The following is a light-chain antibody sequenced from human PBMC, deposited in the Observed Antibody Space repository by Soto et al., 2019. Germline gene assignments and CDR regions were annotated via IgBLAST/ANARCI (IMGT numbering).Light chain of an antibody. CDR2: SAS. CDR3: MQTLQPPGT. J-gene: IGKJ1*01. V-gene: IGKV2-28*01. Sequence: DIVMTQSPLSLPVTPGEPASISCRSSQSLLHSNGKTFLDWYLQKPGQSPQLLIFSASKRASGVPDRFSASGSGTDFTLKINRVEAEDVGVYYCMQTLQPPGTFGQGTKVDIK. CDR1: QSLLHSNGKTF.